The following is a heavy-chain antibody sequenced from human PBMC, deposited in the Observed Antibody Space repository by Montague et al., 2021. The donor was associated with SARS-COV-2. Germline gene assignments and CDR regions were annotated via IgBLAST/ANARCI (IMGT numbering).Heavy chain of an antibody. D-gene: IGHD3-10*01. J-gene: IGHJ6*02. CDR2: ISSSSSYI. Sequence: SLRLSCAASGFTFGSYSMNWVRQAPGKGLERVSSISSSSSYIYYADSVKGRFTISRDNAKNSLYLQMNSLRAEDTAVYYCARDPLDYGLWSSGSYYNAYYYYYGMDVWGQGTTVTVSS. CDR1: GFTFGSYS. V-gene: IGHV3-21*01. CDR3: ARDPLDYGLWSSGSYYNAYYYYYGMDV.